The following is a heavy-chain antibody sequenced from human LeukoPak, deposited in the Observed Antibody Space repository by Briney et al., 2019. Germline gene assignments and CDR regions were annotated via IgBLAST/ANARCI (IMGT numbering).Heavy chain of an antibody. J-gene: IGHJ5*02. D-gene: IGHD3-10*01. CDR1: GFSFSSYW. V-gene: IGHV3-74*01. CDR3: AKDYSKTSYYGSGTYYRPNWFDP. CDR2: ISNDESTI. Sequence: PGGSLRLSCTASGFSFSSYWMHWVRQAPGKGPVWVSLISNDESTIIYADSVKGRFTISRDNAKNTLYLQMNSLRAEDTAVYYCAKDYSKTSYYGSGTYYRPNWFDPWGQGTLVTVSS.